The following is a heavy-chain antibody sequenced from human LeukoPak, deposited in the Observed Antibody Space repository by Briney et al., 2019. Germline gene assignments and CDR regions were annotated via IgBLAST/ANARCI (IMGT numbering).Heavy chain of an antibody. CDR2: INQSGST. D-gene: IGHD6-25*01. J-gene: IGHJ3*02. CDR1: GGSFSGYY. Sequence: SETLSLTCAVYGGSFSGYYWSWIRQPPGKGLEWIGEINQSGSTNYNPSLKSRVTMSVDTSKNQFSLKLSSVTAADTAVYYCATIQRDHAFDIWGQGTLVTVSS. V-gene: IGHV4-34*01. CDR3: ATIQRDHAFDI.